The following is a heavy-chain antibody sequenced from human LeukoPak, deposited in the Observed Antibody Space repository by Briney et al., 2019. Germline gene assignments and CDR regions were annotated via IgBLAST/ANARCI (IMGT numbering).Heavy chain of an antibody. V-gene: IGHV3-11*04. CDR2: IGSIGIRNIGCSI. CDR3: AELGITMIGGV. Sequence: GGSLRLSCAGSGFTFSNYSMRWIRQAPGKGLECLSYIGSIGIRNIGCSIYNADSVRGRFTISRDNARNSLYLQMNSLRAEDTAVYYCAELGITMIGGVWGKGTTVTISS. J-gene: IGHJ6*04. D-gene: IGHD3-10*02. CDR1: GFTFSNYS.